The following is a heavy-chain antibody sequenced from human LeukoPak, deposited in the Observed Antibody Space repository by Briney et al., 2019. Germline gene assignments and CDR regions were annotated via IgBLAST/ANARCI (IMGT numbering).Heavy chain of an antibody. CDR2: IIPILGIA. J-gene: IGHJ5*02. CDR3: ARDHDCGGDCYHPEPYVFDP. Sequence: ASVRVSCKASGGTFSSYAISWVRQAPGQGLEWMGRIIPILGIANYAQKFQGRVTITADKSTSTAYMELSSLRSEDTAVYYCARDHDCGGDCYHPEPYVFDPWGQGTLVTVSS. D-gene: IGHD2-21*02. V-gene: IGHV1-69*04. CDR1: GGTFSSYA.